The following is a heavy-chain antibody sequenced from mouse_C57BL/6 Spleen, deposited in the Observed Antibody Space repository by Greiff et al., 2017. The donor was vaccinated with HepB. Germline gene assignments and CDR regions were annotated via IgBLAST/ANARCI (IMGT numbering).Heavy chain of an antibody. CDR2: IDPSDSYT. V-gene: IGHV1-69*01. D-gene: IGHD1-1*01. Sequence: QVQLQQPGAELVMPGASVKLSCKASGYTFTSYWMHWVKQRPGQGLEWIGEIDPSDSYTNYNQKFKGKSTLTVDKSSSTAYMQLSSLTSEDSAVYYCARDYCGSSPWFAYWGQGTLVTVSA. CDR3: ARDYCGSSPWFAY. J-gene: IGHJ3*01. CDR1: GYTFTSYW.